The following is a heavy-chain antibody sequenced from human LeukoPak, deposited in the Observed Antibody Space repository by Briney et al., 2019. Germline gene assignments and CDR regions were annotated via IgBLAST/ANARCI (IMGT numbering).Heavy chain of an antibody. CDR3: ARELQRGLYD. Sequence: ASVKVTCKSSGYTFTGYFLNWVRQATGQGLEWMGWSNNSGCTNYAQKFQGRVTMTGNTYINTAYMELSGLTSDDTAVYYCARELQRGLYDWGQGTLVTVSS. D-gene: IGHD3-10*01. J-gene: IGHJ4*02. V-gene: IGHV1-2*02. CDR1: GYTFTGYF. CDR2: SNNSGCT.